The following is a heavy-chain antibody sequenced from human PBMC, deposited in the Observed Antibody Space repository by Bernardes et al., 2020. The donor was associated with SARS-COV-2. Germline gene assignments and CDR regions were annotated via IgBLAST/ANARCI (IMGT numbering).Heavy chain of an antibody. J-gene: IGHJ6*02. CDR3: ARDSAVAGSHHYYYYGMDV. CDR1: GFTFSSYW. CDR2: IKQDGSEK. Sequence: GGSLRLSCAASGFTFSSYWMSWVRQAPGKGLEWVANIKQDGSEKYYVDSVKGRFTISRDNAKNSLYLQMNSLRAEDTAVYYCARDSAVAGSHHYYYYGMDVWGQGTTVTVSS. D-gene: IGHD6-19*01. V-gene: IGHV3-7*03.